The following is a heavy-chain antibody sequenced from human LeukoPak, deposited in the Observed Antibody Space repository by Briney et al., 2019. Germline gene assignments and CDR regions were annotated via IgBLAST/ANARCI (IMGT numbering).Heavy chain of an antibody. CDR1: GGSISSGSYY. V-gene: IGHV4-61*02. CDR3: ARANRGYSYFDY. CDR2: IYHSGST. J-gene: IGHJ4*02. Sequence: SQTLSLTCNVSGGSISSGSYYWSWIRQPAGKGLEWIGSIYHSGSTYYNPSLKSRVTISVDTSKNQFSLKLSSVTAADTAVYYCARANRGYSYFDYWGQGTLVTVSS. D-gene: IGHD5-18*01.